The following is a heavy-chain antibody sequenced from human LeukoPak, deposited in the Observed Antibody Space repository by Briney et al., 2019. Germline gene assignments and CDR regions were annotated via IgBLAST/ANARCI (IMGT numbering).Heavy chain of an antibody. J-gene: IGHJ4*02. CDR3: ATSCSGGSCYSFGY. V-gene: IGHV1-24*01. D-gene: IGHD2-15*01. Sequence: ASVKVSCKVSGYTLTKLSMHWLRQAPGKGLEWMGGFDPEDGETIYAQKFQGRVTMTEDTSTDTAYMELSSLRSEDTALYYCATSCSGGSCYSFGYWGQGTLVTVSS. CDR2: FDPEDGET. CDR1: GYTLTKLS.